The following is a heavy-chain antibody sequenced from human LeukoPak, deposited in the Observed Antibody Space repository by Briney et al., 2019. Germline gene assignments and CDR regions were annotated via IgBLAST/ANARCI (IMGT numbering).Heavy chain of an antibody. CDR2: INHSGST. CDR3: ARGYSSGWGYYYYYMDV. D-gene: IGHD6-19*01. J-gene: IGHJ6*03. V-gene: IGHV4-34*01. CDR1: GGSFSGYY. Sequence: PSETLSLTCAVYGGSFSGYYWSWIRQPPGKGLEWIGEINHSGSTNYNPSLKSRVTISVDTSKNQFSLKLSSVTAADTAVYYCARGYSSGWGYYYYYMDVWGKGTTVTVSS.